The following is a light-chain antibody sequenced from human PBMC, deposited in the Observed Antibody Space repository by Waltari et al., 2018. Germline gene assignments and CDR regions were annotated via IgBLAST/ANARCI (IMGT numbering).Light chain of an antibody. CDR2: AAS. CDR1: QGIGSY. CDR3: HQVNSYPLT. Sequence: DIHLTQSPSFLSASVGDRVTITCRASQGIGSYLTWFQQKPGKAPKLLIYAASTLQSGVPSRFSGSGSGTEFTLTISSLQPEDFATYYCHQVNSYPLTFGGGTKVEIK. J-gene: IGKJ4*01. V-gene: IGKV1-9*01.